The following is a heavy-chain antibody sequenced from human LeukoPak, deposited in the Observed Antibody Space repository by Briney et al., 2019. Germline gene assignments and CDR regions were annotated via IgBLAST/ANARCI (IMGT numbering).Heavy chain of an antibody. D-gene: IGHD1-26*01. CDR3: AKVRARGKVRGPGFDY. J-gene: IGHJ4*02. V-gene: IGHV3-23*01. Sequence: PGGSLRLSCAASGFNFGDYAMIWVRQAPGKGLEWVSGITASGDRTFYGDSVKGRFTISRDNSKNTLYLQMNSLRAEDTAVYYCAKVRARGKVRGPGFDYWGQGTLVTVSS. CDR1: GFNFGDYA. CDR2: ITASGDRT.